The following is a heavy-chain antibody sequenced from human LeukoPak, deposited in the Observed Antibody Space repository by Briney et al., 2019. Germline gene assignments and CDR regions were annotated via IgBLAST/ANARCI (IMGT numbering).Heavy chain of an antibody. CDR3: ARSYGSGNYFDY. V-gene: IGHV4-59*01. J-gene: IGHJ4*02. D-gene: IGHD3-10*01. Sequence: SETLSLTCTVSGGSISSYYWSWIRQPPGKGLEWIGYIYYSGSTNYNPSLKSRVTISVDTSKNQFSLKLCSVTAADTAVYYCARSYGSGNYFDYWGQGTLVTVSS. CDR2: IYYSGST. CDR1: GGSISSYY.